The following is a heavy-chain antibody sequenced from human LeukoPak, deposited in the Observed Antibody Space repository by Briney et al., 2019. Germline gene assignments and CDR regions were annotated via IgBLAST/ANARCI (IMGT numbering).Heavy chain of an antibody. J-gene: IGHJ4*02. V-gene: IGHV4-39*01. D-gene: IGHD4-17*01. CDR3: ARSGRPTDLFDY. Sequence: PSETLSLTCTVSGGSISSSSYYWGWIRQPPGKGLEWIGSIYYSGSTYYNPSLKSRVTISVDTSKNQFSLKLSSVTAADTAVYYCARSGRPTDLFDYWGQGTLVTVSS. CDR1: GGSISSSSYY. CDR2: IYYSGST.